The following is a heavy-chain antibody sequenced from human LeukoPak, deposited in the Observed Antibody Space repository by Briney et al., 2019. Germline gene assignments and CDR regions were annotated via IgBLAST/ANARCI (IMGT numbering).Heavy chain of an antibody. CDR3: NRWHISGVSYSNV. Sequence: PGGSLRLSCAASGFTFSSYWMSWVRQAPGKGLEWVANIKQDGSEKYYVDSVKGRFTISRDSAKNSLYLQMNSLRAEDTAVYYCNRWHISGVSYSNVRGPGTLVTVSS. D-gene: IGHD3-22*01. V-gene: IGHV3-7*05. J-gene: IGHJ4*02. CDR2: IKQDGSEK. CDR1: GFTFSSYW.